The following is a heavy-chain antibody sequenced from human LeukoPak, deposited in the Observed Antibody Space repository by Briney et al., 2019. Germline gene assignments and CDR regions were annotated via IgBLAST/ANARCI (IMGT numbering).Heavy chain of an antibody. CDR2: ISSSDSTI. J-gene: IGHJ4*02. D-gene: IGHD2-15*01. V-gene: IGHV3-11*04. Sequence: GGSLSLSCAASGFTFSDYYMSWIRQAPGKGLEWVSYISSSDSTIYYADSVKGRFTISRDNAKNSLFLQMNSLRAEDTAVYYCARDRTVGVTPYFDYWGQGTLVTVSS. CDR1: GFTFSDYY. CDR3: ARDRTVGVTPYFDY.